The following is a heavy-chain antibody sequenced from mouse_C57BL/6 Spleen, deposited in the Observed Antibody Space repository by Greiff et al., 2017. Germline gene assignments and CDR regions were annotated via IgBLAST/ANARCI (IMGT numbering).Heavy chain of an antibody. CDR1: GFTFSDYY. D-gene: IGHD2-3*01. V-gene: IGHV5-16*01. Sequence: EVQLQESEGGLVQPGSSMKLSCTASGFTFSDYYMAWVRQVPEKGLEWVANINYDGSSTYYLDSLKSRFIISRDNAKNILYLQMSSLKSEDTATYYCARVGYYRYYAMDYWGQGTSVTVSS. CDR3: ARVGYYRYYAMDY. J-gene: IGHJ4*01. CDR2: INYDGSST.